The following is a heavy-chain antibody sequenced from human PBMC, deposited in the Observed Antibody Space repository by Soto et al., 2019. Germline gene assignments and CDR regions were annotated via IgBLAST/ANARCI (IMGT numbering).Heavy chain of an antibody. D-gene: IGHD3-9*01. CDR1: GGSIGTYY. V-gene: IGHV4-59*08. Sequence: SETLSLTCTVSGGSIGTYYWSWIRQPPGKGLEWIGYIYYRGNTDYNPSLKSRVTISIDTPKNQFSPKLSSVTAADTAAYYCARHPGYYDILTGYTTYYFDYWGQGILVTVSS. CDR3: ARHPGYYDILTGYTTYYFDY. CDR2: IYYRGNT. J-gene: IGHJ4*02.